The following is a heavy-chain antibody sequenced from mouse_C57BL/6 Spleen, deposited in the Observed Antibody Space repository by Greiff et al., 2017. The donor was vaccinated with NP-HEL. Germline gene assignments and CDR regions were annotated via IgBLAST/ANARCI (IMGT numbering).Heavy chain of an antibody. CDR3: ATEGYYYGNFDY. CDR2: IYPGDGDT. Sequence: LQESGPELVKPGASVKISCKASGYAFSSSWMNWVKQRPGKGLEWIGRIYPGDGDTNYNGKFKGKATLTADKSSSTAYMQLSSLTSEDAAVDFCATEGYYYGNFDYWGQGTTLTVSS. D-gene: IGHD1-1*01. J-gene: IGHJ2*01. V-gene: IGHV1-82*01. CDR1: GYAFSSSW.